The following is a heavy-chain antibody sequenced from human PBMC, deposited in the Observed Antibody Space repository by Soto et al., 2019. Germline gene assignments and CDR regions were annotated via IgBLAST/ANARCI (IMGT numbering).Heavy chain of an antibody. Sequence: QVQLVESGGGVVQAGRSLRLSCAASGFTFSSYGMHWVRQAPCKGLEWVAVIRYDGSNKYYADSVKGRFTISRDNSKNMFYLQMNSLRDEDTAVYYCERYTSGWEFDLWGQGTMVTVSS. CDR3: ERYTSGWEFDL. CDR2: IRYDGSNK. D-gene: IGHD6-19*01. V-gene: IGHV3-33*01. J-gene: IGHJ4*02. CDR1: GFTFSSYG.